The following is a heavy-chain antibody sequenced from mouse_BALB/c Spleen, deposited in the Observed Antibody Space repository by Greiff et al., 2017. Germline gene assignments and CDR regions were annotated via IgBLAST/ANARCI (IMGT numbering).Heavy chain of an antibody. Sequence: EVKVVESGGGLVQPGGSRKLSCAASGFTFSSFGMHWVRQAPEKGLEWVAYISSGSSTIYYADTVKGRFTISRDNPKNTLFLQMTSLRSEDTAMYYCARSGWDEGYFDYWGQGTTRTVSS. CDR3: ARSGWDEGYFDY. CDR2: ISSGSSTI. D-gene: IGHD3-1*01. V-gene: IGHV5-17*02. J-gene: IGHJ2*01. CDR1: GFTFSSFG.